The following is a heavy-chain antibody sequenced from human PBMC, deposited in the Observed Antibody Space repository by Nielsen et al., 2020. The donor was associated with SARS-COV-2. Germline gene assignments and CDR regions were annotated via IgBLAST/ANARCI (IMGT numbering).Heavy chain of an antibody. CDR2: ISSSSYI. J-gene: IGHJ6*02. D-gene: IGHD3-3*01. Sequence: GESLKISCAASGFTFSSYSMNWVRQAPGKGLEWVSSISSSSYIYYADSVKGRFTISRDNAKNSLYLQMNSLRAEDTAVYYCARDRLEWLLSYYYYGMDVWGQGTTVTVSS. V-gene: IGHV3-21*01. CDR1: GFTFSSYS. CDR3: ARDRLEWLLSYYYYGMDV.